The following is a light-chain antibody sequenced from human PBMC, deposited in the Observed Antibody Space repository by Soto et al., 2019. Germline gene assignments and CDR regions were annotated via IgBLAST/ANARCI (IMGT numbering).Light chain of an antibody. CDR3: QQSYSLWT. CDR1: QSISRY. J-gene: IGKJ1*01. Sequence: DIQMTQSPSSLSASVGDRVTITCRASQSISRYLNWYQHKPGKAPNLLIYAASSLQSGVPSRFSGVGSGTDFPLPISGLQHEDFATYYSQQSYSLWTFGQGTKVEI. V-gene: IGKV1-39*01. CDR2: AAS.